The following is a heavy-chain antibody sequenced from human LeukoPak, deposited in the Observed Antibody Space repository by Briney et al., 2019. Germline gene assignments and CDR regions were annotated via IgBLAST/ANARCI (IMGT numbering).Heavy chain of an antibody. D-gene: IGHD2-2*01. CDR2: ISTAITTT. Sequence: GGSLRLSCTASGFTLIAYEMNWVRQAPGKGLEWVSYISTAITTTYYAESVKGRFTISRDNAKNSLYLQMNSLRVEDTAVYYCARDGGKGYEIDYWGQGTLVTVSS. J-gene: IGHJ4*02. V-gene: IGHV3-48*01. CDR1: GFTLIAYE. CDR3: ARDGGKGYEIDY.